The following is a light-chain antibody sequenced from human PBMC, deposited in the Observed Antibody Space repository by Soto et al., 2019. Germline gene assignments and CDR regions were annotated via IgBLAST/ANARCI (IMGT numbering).Light chain of an antibody. V-gene: IGKV1-5*01. Sequence: DIQMTQSPSTLSASVGDRVTVTCRASQSLRRWLAWFQQKPGKAPKLLIYDASSLETGVPSRFSGSGSGTEFNLTISSLHPDDSAIYFCQQYSDYWTFGQGTKVEIK. CDR3: QQYSDYWT. J-gene: IGKJ1*01. CDR2: DAS. CDR1: QSLRRW.